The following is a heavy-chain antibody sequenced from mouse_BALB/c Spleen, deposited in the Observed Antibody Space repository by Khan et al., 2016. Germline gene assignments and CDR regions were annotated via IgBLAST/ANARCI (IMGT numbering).Heavy chain of an antibody. V-gene: IGHV1-4*01. CDR3: TRPEGYYRYDEGFDY. Sequence: QVQLQESGAELARPGASVKMSCKASGYTFTSYTMHWVKQRPGQGLEWIGYINPSSDYTNYNQKFRDKATLSADKSSSTAYLPLSSLTSEDSAVYYCTRPEGYYRYDEGFDYWGQGTTLTVSS. CDR2: INPSSDYT. J-gene: IGHJ2*01. CDR1: GYTFTSYT. D-gene: IGHD2-14*01.